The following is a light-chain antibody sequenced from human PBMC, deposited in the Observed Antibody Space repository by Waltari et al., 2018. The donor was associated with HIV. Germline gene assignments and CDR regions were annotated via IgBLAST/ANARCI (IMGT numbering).Light chain of an antibody. V-gene: IGLV1-47*01. CDR2: WNT. J-gene: IGLJ3*02. CDR1: SSHIRGQY. CDR3: AVWDVSLSAQV. Sequence: QPVLSQSPSISASPGQSVSLSCSGSSSHIRGQYISWYQQVPGTTPKPLIFWNTQRPSGVSDRFSGSVSGTSASLAISGLRSEDEADYYCAVWDVSLSAQVFGGGTTLTVL.